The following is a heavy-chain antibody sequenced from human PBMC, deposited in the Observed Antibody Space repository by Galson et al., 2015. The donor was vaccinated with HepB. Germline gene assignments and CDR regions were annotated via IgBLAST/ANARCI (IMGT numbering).Heavy chain of an antibody. J-gene: IGHJ2*01. CDR3: ARGTAAGYWFFGL. Sequence: SVTVSCKASGGTFRNYAISWVRQAPGQGLEWMGEIIPIFATTNYAQKFQGRLMITADGSTSTAYMDLSRLRSEDTAIYYCARGTAAGYWFFGLWGRGTLVTVSS. V-gene: IGHV1-69*13. CDR2: IIPIFATT. CDR1: GGTFRNYA. D-gene: IGHD2-2*01.